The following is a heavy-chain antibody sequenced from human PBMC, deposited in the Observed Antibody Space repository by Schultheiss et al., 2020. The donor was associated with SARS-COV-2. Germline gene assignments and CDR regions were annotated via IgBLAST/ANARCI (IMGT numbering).Heavy chain of an antibody. CDR3: ARDGSGSYSPYYYYGMDV. CDR1: GFTFSSYG. J-gene: IGHJ6*02. D-gene: IGHD3-10*01. V-gene: IGHV3-30*03. CDR2: ISYDGSNK. Sequence: GESLKISCAASGFTFSSYGMHWVRQAPGKGLEWVAVISYDGSNKYYADSVKGRFTISRDNSKNTLYLQMNSLRAEDTAVYYCARDGSGSYSPYYYYGMDVWGQGTTVTVSS.